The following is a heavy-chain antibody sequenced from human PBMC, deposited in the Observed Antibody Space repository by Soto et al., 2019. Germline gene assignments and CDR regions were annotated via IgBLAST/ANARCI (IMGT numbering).Heavy chain of an antibody. J-gene: IGHJ5*02. CDR3: ARDWSQRYGNNWFDP. D-gene: IGHD3-3*01. CDR2: INPSGGST. CDR1: GYTFTSYY. V-gene: IGHV1-46*01. Sequence: GASVKVSCKASGYTFTSYYMHWVRQAPGQGLEWMGIINPSGGSTSYAQKFQGRVTMTRDTSTSTVYMELSSLRSEDTAVYYCARDWSQRYGNNWFDPWGQGTLVTVSS.